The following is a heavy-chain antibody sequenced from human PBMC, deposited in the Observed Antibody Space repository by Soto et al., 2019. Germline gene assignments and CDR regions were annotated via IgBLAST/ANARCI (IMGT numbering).Heavy chain of an antibody. Sequence: SGPTLVKPTQTLTLTCTFSGFSLSTSGVGVGWIRQPPGKALEWLALIYWDDDKRYSPSLKSRLTITKDTSKNQVVLTMTNMDPVDTATYYCAHRRTAVAGIKENAFDIWGQGTMVTVSS. CDR2: IYWDDDK. CDR3: AHRRTAVAGIKENAFDI. J-gene: IGHJ3*02. CDR1: GFSLSTSGVG. V-gene: IGHV2-5*02. D-gene: IGHD6-19*01.